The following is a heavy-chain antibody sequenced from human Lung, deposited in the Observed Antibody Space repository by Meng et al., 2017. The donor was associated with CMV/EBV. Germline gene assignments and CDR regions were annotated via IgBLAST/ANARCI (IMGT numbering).Heavy chain of an antibody. Sequence: SETLSLXXAISGDSVSSNSAAWNWIRQSPSRGLEWLGRTYYRSKWYNDYAVSVKSRITINPDTSKNQFSLQLNSVTPGDTAVYYCARGHYDSSGYPIDYWGQGTLVTVSS. CDR1: GDSVSSNSAA. CDR3: ARGHYDSSGYPIDY. D-gene: IGHD3-22*01. V-gene: IGHV6-1*01. J-gene: IGHJ4*02. CDR2: TYYRSKWYN.